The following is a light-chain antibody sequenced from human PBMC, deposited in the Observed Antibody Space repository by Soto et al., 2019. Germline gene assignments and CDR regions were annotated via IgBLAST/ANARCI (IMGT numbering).Light chain of an antibody. Sequence: EVLIAQSPGTLSVSPGERATLSCRASQSVSSNLAWYQQKPGQAPRLFIYGASTRATGIPAKFSGSGFGTEFTLSISSLQSEDFAVYYCQQYQNWPPTFGQGSKVDIK. V-gene: IGKV3-15*01. CDR3: QQYQNWPPT. CDR2: GAS. CDR1: QSVSSN. J-gene: IGKJ1*01.